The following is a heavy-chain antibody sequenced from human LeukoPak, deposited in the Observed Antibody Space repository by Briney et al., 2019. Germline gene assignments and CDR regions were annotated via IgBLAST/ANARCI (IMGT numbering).Heavy chain of an antibody. CDR3: ASLRERSYYARGSDY. D-gene: IGHD1-26*01. CDR2: IYYSGST. Sequence: NPSETLSLTCTVSGGSISSSSYYWGWIRQPPGKGLEWIGSIYYSGSTYYNPSLKSRVTISVDTSKNQFSLKLSSVTAAGTAVYYCASLRERSYYARGSDYWGQGTLVTVSS. CDR1: GGSISSSSYY. V-gene: IGHV4-39*01. J-gene: IGHJ4*02.